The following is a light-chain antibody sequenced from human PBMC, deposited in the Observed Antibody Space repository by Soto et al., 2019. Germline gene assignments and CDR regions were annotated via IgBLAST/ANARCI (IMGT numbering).Light chain of an antibody. CDR2: EVS. CDR1: SGAVGRYNY. Sequence: QSVLTQPPSASGTPGQSITISCTGTSGAVGRYNYISWYQQPPGTPPTLITYEVSTRPSGVPHWPCAFKDGNTAPLTASGLHAEDEADYYCSLTAGNSRSVFGTGTKVTVL. V-gene: IGLV2-8*01. J-gene: IGLJ1*01. CDR3: SLTAGNSRSV.